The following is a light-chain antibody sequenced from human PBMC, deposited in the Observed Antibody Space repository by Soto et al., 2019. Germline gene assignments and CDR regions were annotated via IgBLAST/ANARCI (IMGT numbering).Light chain of an antibody. J-gene: IGKJ2*01. V-gene: IGKV3-15*01. CDR2: GAS. Sequence: EIGMTQSPVTLSVSPGERATLSCRASQSVSRKLAWYQQKPGQAPRLLISGASNRATGLPARFSGSWTVTEFPLSINSLQSEAFAVYHCQQYNNCPQPFCHGTKLEIK. CDR1: QSVSRK. CDR3: QQYNNCPQP.